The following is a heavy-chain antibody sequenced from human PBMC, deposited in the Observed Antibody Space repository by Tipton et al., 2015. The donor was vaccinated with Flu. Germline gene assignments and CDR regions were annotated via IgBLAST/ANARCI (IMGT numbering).Heavy chain of an antibody. Sequence: LRLSCAASGFTFSDYYMTWIRQAPGKGLEWIGYMYNSGSTYYNPSLKSRLTISGDTSKNQFSLKLSSVTAADTAVYYCARGVLTGGKRFGPWGQGTLVTVSS. D-gene: IGHD4/OR15-4a*01. J-gene: IGHJ5*02. CDR3: ARGVLTGGKRFGP. CDR2: MYNSGST. V-gene: IGHV4-31*02. CDR1: GFTFSDYY.